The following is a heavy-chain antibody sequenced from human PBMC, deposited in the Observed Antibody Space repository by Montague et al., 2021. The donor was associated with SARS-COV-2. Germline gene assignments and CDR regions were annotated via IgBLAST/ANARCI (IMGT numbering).Heavy chain of an antibody. Sequence: SETLFLTCTVSGDSVKTNLYYWGWIRQPPGKGLEWIGNIYYTGTTYYNPSLKSRVTMSVDTSKNQFSLKLTSVTAADTAVYYCANADRCSSGSCYSPFDSWGQGSLVTVSS. CDR1: GDSVKTNLYY. V-gene: IGHV4-39*01. CDR3: ANADRCSSGSCYSPFDS. D-gene: IGHD2-15*01. J-gene: IGHJ4*02. CDR2: IYYTGTT.